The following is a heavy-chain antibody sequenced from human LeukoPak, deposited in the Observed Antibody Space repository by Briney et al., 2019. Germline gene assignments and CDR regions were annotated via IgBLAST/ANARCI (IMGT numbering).Heavy chain of an antibody. D-gene: IGHD3-22*01. CDR3: AKVRTSGYHRDALDV. J-gene: IGHJ3*01. CDR1: GFTFGAYA. Sequence: PAGSLRLSCAASGFTFGAYAMTCVRQAPGKGLEWVSGISGTGGSTYYADSVKGRLTISRDNSRNTLYLQMNSLRADDTAVYYCAKVRTSGYHRDALDVWGQGTLVTVSS. V-gene: IGHV3-23*01. CDR2: ISGTGGST.